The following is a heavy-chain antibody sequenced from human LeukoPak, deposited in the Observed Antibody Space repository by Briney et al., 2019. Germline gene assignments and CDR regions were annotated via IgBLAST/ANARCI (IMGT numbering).Heavy chain of an antibody. J-gene: IGHJ3*02. CDR1: GGSISSRSHS. CDR2: LYYSGST. Sequence: SETLSLTCTVSGGSISSRSHSWGWIRQPPGKGLEWIGSLYYSGSTYYNPSLKSRVTISVDTSKNQFSLKLSSVTAADTALYYCARWEESDAFDIWGQGTMVIVSS. CDR3: ARWEESDAFDI. D-gene: IGHD1-26*01. V-gene: IGHV4-39*01.